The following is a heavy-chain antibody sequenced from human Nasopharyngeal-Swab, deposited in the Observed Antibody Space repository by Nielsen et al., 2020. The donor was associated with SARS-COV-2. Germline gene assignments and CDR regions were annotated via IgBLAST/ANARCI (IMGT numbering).Heavy chain of an antibody. CDR2: ISGKGHRT. J-gene: IGHJ4*02. CDR1: GFTFSSCA. V-gene: IGHV3-23*01. CDR3: AKDFRHNYDYWSGYFTN. D-gene: IGHD3-3*01. Sequence: GESLKISCVASGFTFSSCAITWVRQAPGKGLKWPSTISGKGHRTYYADSVKGRFTISRDNSQNTLYLQMNSLRAEDTAVYYCAKDFRHNYDYWSGYFTNWGQGTLVTVSS.